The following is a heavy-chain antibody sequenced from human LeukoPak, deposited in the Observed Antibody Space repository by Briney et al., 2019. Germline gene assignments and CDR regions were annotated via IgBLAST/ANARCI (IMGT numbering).Heavy chain of an antibody. CDR3: AKDVPYYYGSGSPIDLDY. D-gene: IGHD3-10*01. V-gene: IGHV3-30*18. CDR2: ISYDGSNK. Sequence: GGSLRLSCAASGFTLSSYGMHWVRQAPGKGLEWVAVISYDGSNKYYADSVKGRFTISRDNSKNTLYLQMNSLRAEDTAVYYCAKDVPYYYGSGSPIDLDYWGQGTLVTVSS. J-gene: IGHJ4*02. CDR1: GFTLSSYG.